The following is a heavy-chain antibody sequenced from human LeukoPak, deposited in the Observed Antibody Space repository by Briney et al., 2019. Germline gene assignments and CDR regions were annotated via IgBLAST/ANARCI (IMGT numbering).Heavy chain of an antibody. Sequence: GRSLRLSCAASGFTFDDYAMHWVRQAPGKGLEWVAHIKEDESDEYYVDSVRGRFTASRDNAKNSVNLQMNSLRVEDTAVYYCARWRGRQSEFDYWGQGTLVTVSS. CDR2: IKEDESDE. D-gene: IGHD1-1*01. V-gene: IGHV3-7*01. J-gene: IGHJ4*02. CDR1: GFTFDDYA. CDR3: ARWRGRQSEFDY.